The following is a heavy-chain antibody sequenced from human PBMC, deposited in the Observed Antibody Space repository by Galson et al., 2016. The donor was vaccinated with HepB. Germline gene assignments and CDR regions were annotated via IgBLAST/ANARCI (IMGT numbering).Heavy chain of an antibody. J-gene: IGHJ4*02. CDR1: GGSVSNSRYS. CDR2: IYYNGNT. Sequence: SETLSLTCIVSGGSVSNSRYSWGWIRQPPGKGLDWIATIYYNGNTYYNPSLESRVTISVDASKNQFSLNLASVTAADTAVYYCARHTRYYNLPEVTGGYFFDTWGQGALVTVSS. V-gene: IGHV4-39*01. CDR3: ARHTRYYNLPEVTGGYFFDT. D-gene: IGHD3-10*01.